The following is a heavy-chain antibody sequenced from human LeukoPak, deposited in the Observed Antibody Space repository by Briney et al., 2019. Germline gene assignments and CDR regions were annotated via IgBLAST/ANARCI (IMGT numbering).Heavy chain of an antibody. CDR2: MNPNNGKT. Sequence: ASVKVSCKASGYTFTSYDINWVRQATGQGLEWMGWMNPNNGKTGYAQKFQGRVTMTRSTSISTAYMGLSSLRSEDTAVYYCATGVGYGKSAPYFDTWGQGTMVTVSS. V-gene: IGHV1-8*01. CDR3: ATGVGYGKSAPYFDT. D-gene: IGHD4-17*01. J-gene: IGHJ3*02. CDR1: GYTFTSYD.